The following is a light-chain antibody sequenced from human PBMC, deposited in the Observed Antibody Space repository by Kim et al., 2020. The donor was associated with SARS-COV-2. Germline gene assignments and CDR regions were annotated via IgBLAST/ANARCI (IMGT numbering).Light chain of an antibody. J-gene: IGLJ3*02. V-gene: IGLV2-18*02. CDR2: EVN. CDR3: ASSTSTSTWV. Sequence: GQSVTISCTGTSSDVGSYNRVSWYQQTPGTAPKRMIYEVNNRPSGVPDRFSGSKSGNTASLTITGLQAEDEADYYCASSTSTSTWVFGEGTQLTVL. CDR1: SSDVGSYNR.